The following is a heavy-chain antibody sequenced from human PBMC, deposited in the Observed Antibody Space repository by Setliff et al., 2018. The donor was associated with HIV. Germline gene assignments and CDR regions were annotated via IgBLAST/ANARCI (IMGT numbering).Heavy chain of an antibody. D-gene: IGHD5-18*01. V-gene: IGHV4-61*10. Sequence: SETLSLTCTVSGGSITSGSDYWSWIRQPAGEGLEWIGHIHVSGTTNYNPSLKSRVTISVDTSNNQFSLDLSSMTAADTAVYYCARVQEDTVTYREYYGMDVWGQGTTVTVSS. CDR3: ARVQEDTVTYREYYGMDV. CDR1: GGSITSGSDY. CDR2: IHVSGTT. J-gene: IGHJ6*02.